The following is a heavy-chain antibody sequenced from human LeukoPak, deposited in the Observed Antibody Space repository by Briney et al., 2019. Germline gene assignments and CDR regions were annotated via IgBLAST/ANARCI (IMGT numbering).Heavy chain of an antibody. J-gene: IGHJ4*02. CDR2: IYTSGST. Sequence: SQTLSLTCTVSGGSVSSGTYYWTWVRQPAGKGLEWIGRIYTSGSTNFNPSLKSRVSISLDTSQNQFSLKVSTVTAADTAVYYCAREGAARNFDYWGQGILVTVSS. CDR1: GGSVSSGTYY. D-gene: IGHD6-6*01. V-gene: IGHV4-61*02. CDR3: AREGAARNFDY.